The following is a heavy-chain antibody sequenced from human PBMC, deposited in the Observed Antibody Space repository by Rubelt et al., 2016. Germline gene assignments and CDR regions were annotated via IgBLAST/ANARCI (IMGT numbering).Heavy chain of an antibody. CDR1: GGSISSSSYY. V-gene: IGHV4-39*01. D-gene: IGHD5-24*01. CDR2: IYYSGST. CDR3: ARRSVRYNHAFDI. Sequence: QLQLQESGPGLVKPSETLSLTCTVSGGSISSSSYYWGWIRQPPGKGLEWIGSIYYSGSTYYNPSLKGRVTISVDTSKNQFSLKLSSGTAADTAVYYCARRSVRYNHAFDIWGQGTMVTVSS. J-gene: IGHJ3*02.